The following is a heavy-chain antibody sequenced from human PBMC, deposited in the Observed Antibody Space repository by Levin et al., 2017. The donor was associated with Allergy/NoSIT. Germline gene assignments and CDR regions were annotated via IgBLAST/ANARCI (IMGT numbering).Heavy chain of an antibody. V-gene: IGHV4-31*03. Sequence: SETLSLTCTVSGGSISGGGYHWTWIRQHPEKGLEWIGYIYYSGSTFYNPSLKSRLMISVDTSKNQFSLNVSSVTAADTAVYYCAREDGSTFDFWGQGTLVTVAS. CDR2: IYYSGST. CDR3: AREDGSTFDF. D-gene: IGHD2-2*03. CDR1: GGSISGGGYH. J-gene: IGHJ4*02.